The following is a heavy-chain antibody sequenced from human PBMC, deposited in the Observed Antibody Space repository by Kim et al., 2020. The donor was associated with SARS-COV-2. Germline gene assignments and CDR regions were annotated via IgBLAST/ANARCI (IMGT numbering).Heavy chain of an antibody. CDR3: TRRDVWSYYFDY. D-gene: IGHD3-16*01. V-gene: IGHV3-49*02. Sequence: EYAASVKGRFTISRDDSKSIAYLQMNSLKTEDTAVYYCTRRDVWSYYFDYWGQGTLVTVSS. J-gene: IGHJ4*02.